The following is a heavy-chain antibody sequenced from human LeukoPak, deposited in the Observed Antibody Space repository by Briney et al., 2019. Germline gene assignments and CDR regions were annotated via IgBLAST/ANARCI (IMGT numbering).Heavy chain of an antibody. V-gene: IGHV4-4*07. D-gene: IGHD3-10*01. Sequence: SETLSLTCTVSGGSISSYYWSWIWQPAGKGLEWIGRIYTSGSTNYNPSLKSRVTMSVDTSKNQFSLKLSSVTAADTAVYYCARAGGLLWFGEGPDWFDPWGQGTLVTVSS. J-gene: IGHJ5*02. CDR1: GGSISSYY. CDR2: IYTSGST. CDR3: ARAGGLLWFGEGPDWFDP.